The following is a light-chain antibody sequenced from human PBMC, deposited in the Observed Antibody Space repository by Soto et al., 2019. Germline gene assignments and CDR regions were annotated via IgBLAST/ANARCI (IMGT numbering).Light chain of an antibody. Sequence: EVVLTQSPATLSVSPGEGVTLSCRASQGIGDTLAWYQHKPGQTPRLLIYDASSRATGIPDRFSGSGSGTDFTLTISRLEPGDFAVYYCQQYGSSPRTFGQGTKVDIK. J-gene: IGKJ1*01. CDR3: QQYGSSPRT. CDR1: QGIGDT. V-gene: IGKV3-20*01. CDR2: DAS.